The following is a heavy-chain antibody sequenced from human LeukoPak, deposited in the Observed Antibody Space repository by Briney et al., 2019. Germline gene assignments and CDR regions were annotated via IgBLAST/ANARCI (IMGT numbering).Heavy chain of an antibody. CDR2: LYESGTT. Sequence: SETLSLTCSVSGGSISSYSWSWIRQPPGKGLEWIGYLYESGTTNYKASLKSRVTMSVDTSKNHFSLRLSSVTAADTAVYYCATQELVPAALNAFDIWGQGTLVTASS. CDR1: GGSISSYS. D-gene: IGHD2-2*01. J-gene: IGHJ3*02. CDR3: ATQELVPAALNAFDI. V-gene: IGHV4-59*08.